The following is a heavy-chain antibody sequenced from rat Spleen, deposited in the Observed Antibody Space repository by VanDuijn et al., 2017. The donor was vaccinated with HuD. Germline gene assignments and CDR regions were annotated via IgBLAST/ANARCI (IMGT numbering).Heavy chain of an antibody. D-gene: IGHD1-4*01. V-gene: IGHV5-19*01. Sequence: EVQLVESGGGLVQPGRSLKLSCAASGFTFSNYGMHWIRQAPMKGLEWVASISPSGGSTHYGDSVKGRFTIFRDNAKNTLYLQMDSLRSEDTATYYCATDDSRVSRFAYWGQGTLVTVSS. CDR1: GFTFSNYG. CDR3: ATDDSRVSRFAY. J-gene: IGHJ3*01. CDR2: ISPSGGST.